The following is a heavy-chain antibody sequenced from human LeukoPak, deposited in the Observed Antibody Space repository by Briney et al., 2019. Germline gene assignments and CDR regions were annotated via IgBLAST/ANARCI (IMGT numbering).Heavy chain of an antibody. CDR3: ATDIAVAFFDY. Sequence: SETLSLTCAVYGGSFSGYYWSWIRQPTGKGLEWIGEINHSGSTNYNPSLKSRVTISVGTSKNQFSLKLSSVTAADTAVYYCATDIAVAFFDYWGQGTLVTVSS. V-gene: IGHV4-34*01. J-gene: IGHJ4*02. CDR2: INHSGST. D-gene: IGHD6-19*01. CDR1: GGSFSGYY.